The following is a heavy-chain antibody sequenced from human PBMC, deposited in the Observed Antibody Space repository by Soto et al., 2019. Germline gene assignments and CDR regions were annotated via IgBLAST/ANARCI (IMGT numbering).Heavy chain of an antibody. CDR2: INPSGGST. CDR3: ARSYCGGDCYSGVVGGNFDY. Sequence: ASVKVSCKASGYILSSYYMHWVRQAPGQGLEWMGIINPSGGSTTYAQKFQGRVTMTRDTSTSTVYMELSSLRSDDTAMYYCARSYCGGDCYSGVVGGNFDYWGQG. CDR1: GYILSSYY. D-gene: IGHD2-21*02. J-gene: IGHJ4*02. V-gene: IGHV1-46*01.